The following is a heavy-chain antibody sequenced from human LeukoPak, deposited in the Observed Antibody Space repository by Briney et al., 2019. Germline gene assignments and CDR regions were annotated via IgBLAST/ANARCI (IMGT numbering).Heavy chain of an antibody. Sequence: GGSLRLSCAASGFTFSDYYMSWIHQAPGKGLEWVSYISTSSSYTKYADSVKGRFTISRDNSKNTLYLQMNSLRAEDTAVYYCASGSGLLFDYWGQGTLVTVSS. D-gene: IGHD6-19*01. V-gene: IGHV3-11*06. CDR3: ASGSGLLFDY. CDR1: GFTFSDYY. J-gene: IGHJ4*02. CDR2: ISTSSSYT.